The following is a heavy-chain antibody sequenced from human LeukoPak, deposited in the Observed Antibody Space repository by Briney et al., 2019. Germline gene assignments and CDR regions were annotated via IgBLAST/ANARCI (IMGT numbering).Heavy chain of an antibody. D-gene: IGHD6-19*01. Sequence: SETLSLTCAVSGNSISSGYYWAWIRQSPGKGLEWIGSIFHSGTTYYNPSLKSRVTISVDTSKNQFSLKLSSVTAADTAVYYCANQYSSGWFYFDYWGQGTLVTVSS. V-gene: IGHV4-38-2*01. CDR1: GNSISSGYY. J-gene: IGHJ4*02. CDR3: ANQYSSGWFYFDY. CDR2: IFHSGTT.